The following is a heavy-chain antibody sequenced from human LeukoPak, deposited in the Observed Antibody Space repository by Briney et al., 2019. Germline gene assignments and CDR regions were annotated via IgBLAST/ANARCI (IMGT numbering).Heavy chain of an antibody. D-gene: IGHD3-10*01. J-gene: IGHJ4*02. V-gene: IGHV4-34*01. CDR3: ATNTWFGELPRR. CDR2: INHSGST. CDR1: GGSFSGYY. Sequence: SETLSLTCAVYGGSFSGYYWSWIRQSPGKGLEWIGEINHSGSTNYNPSLKSRVTISVDTSKNQFSLKLSSVTAADTAVYYCATNTWFGELPRRWGQGTLVTVSS.